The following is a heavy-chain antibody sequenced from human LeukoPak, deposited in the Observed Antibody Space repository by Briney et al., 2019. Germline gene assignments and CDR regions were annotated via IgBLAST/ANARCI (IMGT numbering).Heavy chain of an antibody. D-gene: IGHD3-22*01. CDR2: IKRKTDGWTT. CDR3: TTRYYDSSGYYYCDY. J-gene: IGHJ4*02. V-gene: IGHV3-15*01. Sequence: SGGSLRLSCAASGFTFSNAWMSWVRQAPGKGLEWVGRIKRKTDGWTTDYAAPVKGRFTISRDDSKNTLYLQMNSLKTEDTAVYYCTTRYYDSSGYYYCDYWGQGTLVTVSS. CDR1: GFTFSNAW.